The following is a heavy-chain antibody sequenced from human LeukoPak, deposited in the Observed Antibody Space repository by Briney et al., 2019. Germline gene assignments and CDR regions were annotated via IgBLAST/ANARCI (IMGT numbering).Heavy chain of an antibody. D-gene: IGHD3-3*02. CDR3: ARAGIFGVVKSFDI. Sequence: SETLSLTCAVYGGSFSGYYWSWIRQPPGKGLEWIGEINHSGSTNYNPSLESRVTISVDTSKNQFSLKLSSVTAADTAVYYCARAGIFGVVKSFDIWGQGTMVTVSS. CDR1: GGSFSGYY. J-gene: IGHJ3*02. CDR2: INHSGST. V-gene: IGHV4-34*01.